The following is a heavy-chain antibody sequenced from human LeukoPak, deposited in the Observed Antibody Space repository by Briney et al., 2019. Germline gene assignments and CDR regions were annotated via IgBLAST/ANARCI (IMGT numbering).Heavy chain of an antibody. J-gene: IGHJ4*02. CDR1: GFTFSSYE. CDR3: AREISGEGFDY. CDR2: ISSSGSTI. Sequence: GGSLRLSCAASGFTFSSYEMNWVRQAPGKGLEWVSYISSSGSTIYYADSVKGRFTISRDNAKNSLYLQMNSLRAEDTAVYYCAREISGEGFDYWGQGTLVTVSS. V-gene: IGHV3-48*03. D-gene: IGHD7-27*01.